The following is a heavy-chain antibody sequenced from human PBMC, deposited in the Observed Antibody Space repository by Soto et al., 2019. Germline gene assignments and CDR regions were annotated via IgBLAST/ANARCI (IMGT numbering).Heavy chain of an antibody. V-gene: IGHV3-23*01. Sequence: EVQLLESGGGLVQPGGSLRLSCASSGFTFSSYAMSWVRQAPGKGLDWVSTISDRGGSTYYAASVKGRFSISRDNFTNTLYLQMNSLRAEDTAVYYCAKDGSSGWPHWYFDLWGRGNLVTVSS. CDR1: GFTFSSYA. D-gene: IGHD6-19*01. CDR3: AKDGSSGWPHWYFDL. J-gene: IGHJ2*01. CDR2: ISDRGGST.